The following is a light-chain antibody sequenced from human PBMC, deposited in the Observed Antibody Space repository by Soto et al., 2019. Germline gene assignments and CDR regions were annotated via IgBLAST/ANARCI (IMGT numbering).Light chain of an antibody. J-gene: IGKJ2*01. Sequence: EIVLTQFPGILSLSPGERATLSCRASQTVSDNFLAWYQQKPGQSPRLLIYFTSSRATGIPDRFRGSGSGTDFTLTISRLEPEDFAVYYCQQYGTSPVTFGQGTKLE. CDR3: QQYGTSPVT. CDR1: QTVSDNF. V-gene: IGKV3-20*01. CDR2: FTS.